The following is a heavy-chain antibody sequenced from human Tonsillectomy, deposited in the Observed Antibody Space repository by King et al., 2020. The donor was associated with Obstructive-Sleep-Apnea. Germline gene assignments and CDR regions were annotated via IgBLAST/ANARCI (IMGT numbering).Heavy chain of an antibody. Sequence: VQLVESGGGLVKPGGSPRLSLAASGFTFRSDKMNCVRQAPGNGVEWGSSLSWSRGYIYYTDSVKGRFSISRDNAKNSLYLQMNSLRVEDSAVYYCATALAAAAPFDSWGQGTLVTVSS. CDR3: ATALAAAAPFDS. V-gene: IGHV3-21*06. CDR2: LSWSRGYI. CDR1: GFTFRSDK. J-gene: IGHJ4*02. D-gene: IGHD6-13*01.